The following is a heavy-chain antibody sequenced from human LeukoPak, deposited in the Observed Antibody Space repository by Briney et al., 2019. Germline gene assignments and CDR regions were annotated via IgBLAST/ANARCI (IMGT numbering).Heavy chain of an antibody. CDR1: GGSFSGYY. CDR3: ARVSSSWFFDY. D-gene: IGHD6-13*01. CDR2: INHSGST. V-gene: IGHV4-34*01. Sequence: KPSETLSLTCAVYGGSFSGYYWSWIRQPPGKGLEWIGEINHSGSTNYNPSLKSRVTISVDKSKNQFSLKLSSVTAADTAVYYCARVSSSWFFDYWGQGTLVTVSS. J-gene: IGHJ4*02.